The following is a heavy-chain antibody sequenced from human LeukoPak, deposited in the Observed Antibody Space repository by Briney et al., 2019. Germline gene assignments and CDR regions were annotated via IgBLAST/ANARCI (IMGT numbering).Heavy chain of an antibody. CDR2: IYYSGST. V-gene: IGHV4-30-4*08. CDR1: GGSISSGDYY. D-gene: IGHD3-3*01. J-gene: IGHJ5*02. Sequence: SETLSLTCTVSGGSISSGDYYWRWLRQPPGTGLEWIGYIYYSGSTYYNPSLKSRVTISVDTSKSQFSLKLSSVTAADTAVYYCARDVTYYDFWSGYSWFDPWGQGTLVTVSS. CDR3: ARDVTYYDFWSGYSWFDP.